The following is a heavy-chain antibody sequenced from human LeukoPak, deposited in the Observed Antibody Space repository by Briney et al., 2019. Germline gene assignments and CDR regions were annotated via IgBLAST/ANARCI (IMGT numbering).Heavy chain of an antibody. V-gene: IGHV4-59*02. D-gene: IGHD4/OR15-4a*01. J-gene: IGHJ4*02. CDR2: FYYNGST. Sequence: SETLSLTCSVSGGSVSSYYWTWLRQPPGKGLEWIGIFYYNGSTNYNPSLKSRVTISVDTSKNQFSLKLTSVTAADTAVYYCARVDYGRFDYWGQGTLVTVSS. CDR3: ARVDYGRFDY. CDR1: GGSVSSYY.